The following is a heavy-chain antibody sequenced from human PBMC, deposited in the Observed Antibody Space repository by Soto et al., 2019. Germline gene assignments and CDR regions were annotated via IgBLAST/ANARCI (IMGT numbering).Heavy chain of an antibody. V-gene: IGHV3-23*01. Sequence: PGGSLRLSCAASGFTFSNYAVSWVRQSPGRGLEWVASISDRGGSTKYADSVNGRFTISRDNSRNTLFLQMGTLRAEDTAVYYCARLPYSYVSLYFFDFWGQGTLVTVSS. CDR2: ISDRGGST. D-gene: IGHD5-18*01. CDR1: GFTFSNYA. J-gene: IGHJ4*02. CDR3: ARLPYSYVSLYFFDF.